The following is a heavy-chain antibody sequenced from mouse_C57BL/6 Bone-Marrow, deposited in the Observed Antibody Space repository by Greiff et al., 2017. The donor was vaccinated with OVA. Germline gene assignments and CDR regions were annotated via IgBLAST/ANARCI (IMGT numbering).Heavy chain of an antibody. CDR3: TRLLRYYYAMDY. CDR2: IDPETGGT. J-gene: IGHJ4*01. D-gene: IGHD1-1*01. CDR1: GYTFTDYE. Sequence: QLQQSGAELVRPGASVTLSCKASGYTFTDYEMHWVKQTPVHGLEWIGAIDPETGGTAYNQKFKGKAILTADKSSSTAYMELRSLTSEDSAVYYCTRLLRYYYAMDYWGQGTSVTVSS. V-gene: IGHV1-15*01.